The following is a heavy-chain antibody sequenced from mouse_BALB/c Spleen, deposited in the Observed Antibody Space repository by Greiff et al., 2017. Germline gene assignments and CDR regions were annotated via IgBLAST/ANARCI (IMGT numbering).Heavy chain of an antibody. J-gene: IGHJ3*01. CDR1: GFTFSDYY. D-gene: IGHD1-1*01. V-gene: IGHV5-4*02. CDR3: ARDTDYCSSYPWFAY. Sequence: EVQVVESGGGLVKPGGSLKLSCAASGFTFSDYYMYWVRQTPEKRLEWVATISDGGSYTYYPDSVKGRFTISRDNAKNNLYLQMSSLKSEDTAMYYCARDTDYCSSYPWFAYWGQGTLVTVSA. CDR2: ISDGGSYT.